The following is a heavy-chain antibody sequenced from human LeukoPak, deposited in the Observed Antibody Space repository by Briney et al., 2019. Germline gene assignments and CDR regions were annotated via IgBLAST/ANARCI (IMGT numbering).Heavy chain of an antibody. CDR3: ARDHCSGGSCYWPFDP. D-gene: IGHD2-15*01. J-gene: IGHJ5*02. V-gene: IGHV1-2*02. CDR2: INPNSGGT. Sequence: ASVKVSCKASGYTFTGYYMHWVRQAPGQGLEWMGLINPNSGGTNYAQKFQGRVTMTRDTSISTAYMELSRLRSDDTAVYYCARDHCSGGSCYWPFDPWGQGTLVTVSS. CDR1: GYTFTGYY.